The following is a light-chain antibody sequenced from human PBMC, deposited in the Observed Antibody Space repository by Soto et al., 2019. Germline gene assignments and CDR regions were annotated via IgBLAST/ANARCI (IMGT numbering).Light chain of an antibody. J-gene: IGKJ1*01. CDR1: QSLSSSY. Sequence: EIVLTQSPGTLSLSAGERATLSCRASQSLSSSYLAWYQQKPGQATRLLIYGASNRATDSPDRFSGSGSGTDFRLAISRLEPEDYAVDYCLQYDTSPMTFGQGTKVEI. V-gene: IGKV3-20*01. CDR2: GAS. CDR3: LQYDTSPMT.